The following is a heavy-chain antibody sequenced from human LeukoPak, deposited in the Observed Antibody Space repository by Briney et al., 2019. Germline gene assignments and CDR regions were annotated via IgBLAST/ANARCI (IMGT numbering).Heavy chain of an antibody. CDR2: INPNTGGA. Sequence: ASVKVSCKASGYTFTGHYIHWVRQAPGQGFEWMGWINPNTGGADYAQKFQDRIAISTYTSISTTYMELSSLRSDDTALYYCARDLATIDGIAWYYFENWGQGTLVTVS. D-gene: IGHD5-12*01. V-gene: IGHV1-2*02. CDR3: ARDLATIDGIAWYYFEN. J-gene: IGHJ4*02. CDR1: GYTFTGHY.